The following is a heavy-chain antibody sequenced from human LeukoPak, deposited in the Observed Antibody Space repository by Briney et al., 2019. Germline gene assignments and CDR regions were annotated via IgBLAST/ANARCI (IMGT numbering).Heavy chain of an antibody. V-gene: IGHV3-23*01. J-gene: IGHJ6*02. D-gene: IGHD3-3*01. Sequence: GGSLRLSCAASGFTFSSYAMSWVRQAPGKGLEWVSAISGSGGSTYYADSVKGRFTISRDNSKNTLYLQMNSLRAEDTAVYYCAKDGYYDFWSGYYYGSGGFRGMDLWGQGTTVTVSS. CDR2: ISGSGGST. CDR3: AKDGYYDFWSGYYYGSGGFRGMDL. CDR1: GFTFSSYA.